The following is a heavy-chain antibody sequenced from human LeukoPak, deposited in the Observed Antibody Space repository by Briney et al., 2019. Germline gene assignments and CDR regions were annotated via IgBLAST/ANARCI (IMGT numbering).Heavy chain of an antibody. D-gene: IGHD3-22*01. Sequence: ASVKVSCKASGYSFTSYGISWVRQAPGQGLEWMGWISAYNGNTNYAQKLQGRVTMTTDTSTSTAYMELRSLRSDDTAVYYCARASYSYDINGWVPFDYWGQGTLVTVSS. CDR2: ISAYNGNT. CDR1: GYSFTSYG. V-gene: IGHV1-18*01. J-gene: IGHJ4*02. CDR3: ARASYSYDINGWVPFDY.